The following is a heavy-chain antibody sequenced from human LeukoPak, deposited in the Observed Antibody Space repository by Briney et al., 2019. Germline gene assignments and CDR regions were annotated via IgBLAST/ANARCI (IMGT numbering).Heavy chain of an antibody. Sequence: GGSLRLSCAASGFTFSDYYMSWIRQAPGKGLEWVSYISSSGSTIYYADSVKGRFTISRDNAKNSLYLQMNSLRAEDTAVYYCARKTPGAAYYYYMDVWGKGTTVTVSS. CDR2: ISSSGSTI. CDR1: GFTFSDYY. V-gene: IGHV3-11*04. J-gene: IGHJ6*03. D-gene: IGHD3-10*01. CDR3: ARKTPGAAYYYYMDV.